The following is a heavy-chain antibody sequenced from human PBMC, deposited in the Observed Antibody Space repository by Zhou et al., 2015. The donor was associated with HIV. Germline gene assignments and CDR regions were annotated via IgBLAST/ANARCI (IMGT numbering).Heavy chain of an antibody. CDR3: SRDDVVESATPLDYYGMDV. J-gene: IGHJ6*02. Sequence: QVQLVQSGAEVKKPGSSVKVSCKASGGTFVSYAITWVRQAPGQGLEWMGGIIAGFGTVNYAQKFRGRVSIYVDESTRTAYMELSGLRSEDTAVYFCSRDDVVESATPLDYYGMDVWGQGTTVTVSS. CDR2: IIAGFGTV. V-gene: IGHV1-69*01. CDR1: GGTFVSYA. D-gene: IGHD2-15*01.